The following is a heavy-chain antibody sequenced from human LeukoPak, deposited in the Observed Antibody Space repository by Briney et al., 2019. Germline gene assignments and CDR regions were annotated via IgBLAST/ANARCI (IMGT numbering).Heavy chain of an antibody. CDR2: IKQDGSEK. CDR1: GFTFSSYA. CDR3: ASKRDYSNYVWHFDL. J-gene: IGHJ2*01. D-gene: IGHD4-11*01. V-gene: IGHV3-7*01. Sequence: TGGSLRLSCAASGFTFSSYAMSWVRQAPGKGLEWVANIKQDGSEKYYVDSVKGRFTISRDNAKNSLYLQMNSLRAEDTAVYYCASKRDYSNYVWHFDLWGRGTLVTVSS.